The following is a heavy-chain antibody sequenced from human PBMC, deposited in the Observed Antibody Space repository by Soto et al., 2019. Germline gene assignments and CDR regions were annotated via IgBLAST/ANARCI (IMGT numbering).Heavy chain of an antibody. CDR3: ARDSIIWGGPDP. J-gene: IGHJ5*02. D-gene: IGHD2-15*01. CDR1: GGSISSGDYY. CDR2: IYYSGST. V-gene: IGHV4-30-4*01. Sequence: QVQLQESGPGLVKPSQTLSLTCTVSGGSISSGDYYWSWIRQPPGKGLEWIGYIYYSGSTYYNPSLKSRVTISVDTSKTRFSLKLSSVTAADTAVYYCARDSIIWGGPDPWGQGTLVTVAS.